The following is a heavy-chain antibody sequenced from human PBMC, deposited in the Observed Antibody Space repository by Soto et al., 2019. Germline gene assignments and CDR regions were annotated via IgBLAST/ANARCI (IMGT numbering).Heavy chain of an antibody. CDR3: ARSSSATAMDERTFDY. J-gene: IGHJ4*02. D-gene: IGHD5-18*01. Sequence: SVKVSCKASGGTFSSYAISWVRQAPGQGLEWMGGIIPIFGTAKYAQKFQGRVTITADKSTSTAYMELSSLRSEDTAVYYCARSSSATAMDERTFDYWGQVTLVTVSS. CDR1: GGTFSSYA. V-gene: IGHV1-69*06. CDR2: IIPIFGTA.